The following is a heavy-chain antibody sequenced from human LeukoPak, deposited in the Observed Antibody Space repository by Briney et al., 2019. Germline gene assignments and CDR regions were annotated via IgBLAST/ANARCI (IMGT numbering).Heavy chain of an antibody. CDR2: VNREGSDT. V-gene: IGHV3-7*01. CDR1: GFAFSSHW. Sequence: GGPLRLSCAPSGFAFSSHWMKSVRQAPGKGLEWVAHVNREGSDTNYVDSVKGRFTISRDNARNSRYLQMNRLRVEDTAVYYCARDGVPGGRDVWGQGTTVTVS. D-gene: IGHD3-16*01. CDR3: ARDGVPGGRDV. J-gene: IGHJ6*02.